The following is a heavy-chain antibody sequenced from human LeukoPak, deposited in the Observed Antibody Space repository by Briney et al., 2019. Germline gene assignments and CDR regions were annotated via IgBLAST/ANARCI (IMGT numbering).Heavy chain of an antibody. CDR3: GKTTVGYSSGQKPAWPVDY. D-gene: IGHD5-18*01. CDR2: IFGSGGSP. Sequence: GGSLRLSCVVSGISLSNYAMTWVRQAPGKGLEWVAGIFGSGGSPHYADPVKGRFTISRDNSRNTVYLQINSLRAEDTAVYYCGKTTVGYSSGQKPAWPVDYWGQGTLVTVSS. CDR1: GISLSNYA. J-gene: IGHJ4*02. V-gene: IGHV3-23*01.